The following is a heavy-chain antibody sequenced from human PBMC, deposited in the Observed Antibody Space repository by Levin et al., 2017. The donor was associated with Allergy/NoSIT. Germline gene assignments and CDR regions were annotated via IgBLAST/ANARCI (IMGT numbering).Heavy chain of an antibody. CDR3: ARRHDCSGGSCYYKDAFET. Sequence: SETLSLTCTVSGGSISSYYWSWIRQPPGKGLEWIGYIYYSGSTNYNPSLKSRVTISVDTSKNQFSLKLSSVTAADTAGYYCARRHDCSGGSCYYKDAFETWGQGTMVTVSS. CDR2: IYYSGST. J-gene: IGHJ3*02. CDR1: GGSISSYY. V-gene: IGHV4-59*08. D-gene: IGHD2-15*01.